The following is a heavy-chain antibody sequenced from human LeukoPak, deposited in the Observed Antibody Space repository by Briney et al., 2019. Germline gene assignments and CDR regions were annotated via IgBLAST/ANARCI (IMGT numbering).Heavy chain of an antibody. V-gene: IGHV3-48*04. CDR2: ISSRSSTI. D-gene: IGHD6-13*01. J-gene: IGHJ4*02. CDR1: GFTFSSYS. Sequence: GGSLRLSCAASGFTFSSYSMNWVRQAPGKGLEWVSYISSRSSTIYYADSVKGRFTISRDNAKNSLYLQMNSLRAEDTAVYYCARDRRAATFDYWGQGTLVTVSS. CDR3: ARDRRAATFDY.